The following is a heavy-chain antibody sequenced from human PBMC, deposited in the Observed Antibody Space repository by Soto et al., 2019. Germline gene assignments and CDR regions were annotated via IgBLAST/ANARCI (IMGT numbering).Heavy chain of an antibody. CDR3: ATEYSDGSGPWY. D-gene: IGHD3-10*01. CDR1: GYTFTSYG. V-gene: IGHV1-18*01. Sequence: QVQLVQSGAEVKKPGASVKVSCKASGYTFTSYGISWVRQAPGQGLEWMGWISAYNGNTNSAQKLKGRVTMTTDTSPSTAYIEQTSLRSDDTAVYYCATEYSDGSGPWYWGQGTLVPVSS. J-gene: IGHJ4*02. CDR2: ISAYNGNT.